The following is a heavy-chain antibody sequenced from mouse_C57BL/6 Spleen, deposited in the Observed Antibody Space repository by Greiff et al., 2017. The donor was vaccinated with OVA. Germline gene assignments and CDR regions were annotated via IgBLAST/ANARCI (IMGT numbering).Heavy chain of an antibody. V-gene: IGHV1-26*01. Sequence: EVQLQQSGPELVKPGASVKISCKASGYTFTDYYMNWVKQSHGKSLEWIGDINPNNGGTSYNQKLKGKATLTVDKSSSTAYMELRSLTSEDSAVYYCARSYYSNYDAMDYWGQGTSVTVSS. CDR3: ARSYYSNYDAMDY. D-gene: IGHD2-5*01. J-gene: IGHJ4*01. CDR1: GYTFTDYY. CDR2: INPNNGGT.